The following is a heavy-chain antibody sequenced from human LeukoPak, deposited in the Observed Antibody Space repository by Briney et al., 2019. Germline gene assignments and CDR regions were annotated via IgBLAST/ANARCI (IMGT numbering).Heavy chain of an antibody. J-gene: IGHJ6*03. Sequence: SETLSLTCTVSDGSISSFYWSWIRQPPGKGLEWIGYIYYSGFTNYNPSLKSRVTISLDTSKNQFSLKLTSVIVADTAVYYCARDNGADTQGAYMDVWGKGTTVTVSS. CDR1: DGSISSFY. CDR3: ARDNGADTQGAYMDV. V-gene: IGHV4-59*01. CDR2: IYYSGFT. D-gene: IGHD4-17*01.